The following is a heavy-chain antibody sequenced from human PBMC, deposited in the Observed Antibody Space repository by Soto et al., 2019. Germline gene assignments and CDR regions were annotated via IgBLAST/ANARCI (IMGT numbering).Heavy chain of an antibody. D-gene: IGHD6-19*01. CDR1: GFTFSSYA. CDR3: ARGPNWRYSRGWYVYY. Sequence: GESLKISCAASGFTFSSYAMSWVRQAPGKGLEWVSAISGSGGSTYYADSVKGRFTISRDNSKNTLYLQMNSLRAEDTAVYYCARGPNWRYSRGWYVYYWGQGTLVTVSS. V-gene: IGHV3-23*01. CDR2: ISGSGGST. J-gene: IGHJ4*02.